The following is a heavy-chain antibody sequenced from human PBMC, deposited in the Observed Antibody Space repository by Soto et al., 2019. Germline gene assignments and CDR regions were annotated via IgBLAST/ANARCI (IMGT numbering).Heavy chain of an antibody. D-gene: IGHD2-2*01. CDR1: GGTFSNYA. CDR2: ISPIVGKG. CDR3: ARVVILVPTASTHYYYHMDV. V-gene: IGHV1-69*01. J-gene: IGHJ6*02. Sequence: QVQLVQSGAEVRKPGSSVTVSCKASGGTFSNYAISWVRQAPGQGLEWMGGISPIVGKGSYAQKFQGRVTITADEPTTTAYMELSSLRFEDTAVYYCARVVILVPTASTHYYYHMDVWGPGTTVTVSS.